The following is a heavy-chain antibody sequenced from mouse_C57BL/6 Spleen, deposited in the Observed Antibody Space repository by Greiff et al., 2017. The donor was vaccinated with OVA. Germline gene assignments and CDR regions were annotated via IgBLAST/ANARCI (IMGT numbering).Heavy chain of an antibody. CDR3: ARSGGYYAAY. D-gene: IGHD2-3*01. Sequence: VQLQQSGAELVRPGTSVKVSCKASGYAFTNYLIEWVKQRPGQGLEWIGVINPGSGGTNYNEKFKGKATLTADKSSSTAYMQLSSRTSEDSAVYFCARSGGYYAAYWGQGTLVTVSA. CDR1: GYAFTNYL. V-gene: IGHV1-54*01. J-gene: IGHJ3*01. CDR2: INPGSGGT.